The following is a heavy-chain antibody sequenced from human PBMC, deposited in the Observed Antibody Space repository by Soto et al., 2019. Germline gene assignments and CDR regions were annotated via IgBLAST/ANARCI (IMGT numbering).Heavy chain of an antibody. D-gene: IGHD3-22*01. Sequence: PSETLSLTCTVSGGSISSGGYYWSWIRQHPGKGLEWIGYIYYSGSTYYNPSLKSRVTISVDTSKNQFSLKLSSVTAADTAVYYCARGTTYYYDSSGSVGMDVWGQGTTVTVSS. V-gene: IGHV4-31*03. J-gene: IGHJ6*02. CDR2: IYYSGST. CDR3: ARGTTYYYDSSGSVGMDV. CDR1: GGSISSGGYY.